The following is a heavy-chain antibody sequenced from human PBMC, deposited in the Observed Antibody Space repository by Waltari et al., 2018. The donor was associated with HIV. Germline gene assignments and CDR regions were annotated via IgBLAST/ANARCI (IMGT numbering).Heavy chain of an antibody. CDR2: IYYSGST. D-gene: IGHD3-10*01. CDR1: GASISNYY. CDR3: ARQTQAYGSGSYSPDNWFDP. J-gene: IGHJ5*02. V-gene: IGHV4-59*01. Sequence: QVQLQESGPGLVKPSETLSRTCSVSGASISNYYWSWIRQPPGKGLEWVGYIYYSGSTNYNTFLKSRVTISVHTSKNQFSLNLSSVTAADTAVYYCARQTQAYGSGSYSPDNWFDPWGQGTLVTVSS.